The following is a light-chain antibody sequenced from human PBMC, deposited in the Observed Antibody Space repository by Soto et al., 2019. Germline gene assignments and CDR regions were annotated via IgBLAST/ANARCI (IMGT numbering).Light chain of an antibody. J-gene: IGKJ2*01. V-gene: IGKV3-11*01. CDR2: GAS. CDR3: QQRTNWPPMYT. Sequence: EIVMTQSPAILSVSPGERATLSCRASQSVSSNLAWFQQKPGQTPRLLFNGASNRATGIPARFSGSGSGTDFTLTISSLEPEDFAVYYCQQRTNWPPMYTFGQGTKVDIK. CDR1: QSVSSN.